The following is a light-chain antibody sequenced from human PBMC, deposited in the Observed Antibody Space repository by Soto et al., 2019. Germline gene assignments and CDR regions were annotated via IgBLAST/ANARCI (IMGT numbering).Light chain of an antibody. CDR2: SND. CDR3: AAWDDSLIGFGV. J-gene: IGLJ3*02. V-gene: IGLV1-44*01. CDR1: SSNIGSNT. Sequence: QSVLTQPPSASGTPGQRVTISCSGSSSNIGSNTVNWYQQLPGTAPKLLIYSNDQRPSGVPDRFSGSKSGTSASLAVSGLQSEDEADYFCAAWDDSLIGFGVFGGGTKLTVL.